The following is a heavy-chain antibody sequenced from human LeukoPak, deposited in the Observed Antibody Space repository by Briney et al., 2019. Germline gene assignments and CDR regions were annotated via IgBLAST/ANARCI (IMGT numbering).Heavy chain of an antibody. J-gene: IGHJ6*03. CDR2: ISWSSSTM. CDR3: ARVGGGWASYYYYMDV. D-gene: IGHD6-19*01. V-gene: IGHV3-9*01. Sequence: PGRSLRLSCATSGFNFDDYAMHWVRQAPGKGLEWVSGISWSSSTMGYADSVTGRFTISRDNAQNSLFLQMNSLRAEDTAVYYCARVGGGWASYYYYMDVWGKGTTVTISS. CDR1: GFNFDDYA.